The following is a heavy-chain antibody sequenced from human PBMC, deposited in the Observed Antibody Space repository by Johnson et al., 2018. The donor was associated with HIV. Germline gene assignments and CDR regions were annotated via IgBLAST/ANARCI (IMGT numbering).Heavy chain of an antibody. D-gene: IGHD3-22*01. CDR2: IGTAGNT. Sequence: MLLVESGGRVERPGESLRLSCVGSGFNFDDYAMHWVRQPPGKGLEWVSGIGTAGNTYYPGSVKGRFTISRENAKNSLYLQMNSLRAGDTAVYYCARVSSGGAFDIWGQGTMVTVSS. J-gene: IGHJ3*02. V-gene: IGHV3-13*01. CDR3: ARVSSGGAFDI. CDR1: GFNFDDYA.